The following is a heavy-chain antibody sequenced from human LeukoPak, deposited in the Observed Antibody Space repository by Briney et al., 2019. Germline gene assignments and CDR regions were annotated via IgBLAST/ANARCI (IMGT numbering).Heavy chain of an antibody. J-gene: IGHJ5*02. CDR1: GFTFSSYW. D-gene: IGHD2-8*01. Sequence: GGSLRLSCAASGFTFSSYWMEWVRQAPGKGLVWVSRINSDGSNTTYADSVKGRFTIPRDNGKNTLYLQMNSLRAEDTAVYYCARGVYGPLFDPWGQGTLVNVSS. CDR3: ARGVYGPLFDP. CDR2: INSDGSNT. V-gene: IGHV3-74*01.